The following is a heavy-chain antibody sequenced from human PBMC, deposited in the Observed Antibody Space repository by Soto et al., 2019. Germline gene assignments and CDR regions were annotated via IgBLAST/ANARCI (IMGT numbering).Heavy chain of an antibody. CDR2: IYYSGST. Sequence: SETLSLTCTVSCGSISSGDYYWSWIRQPPGKGLEWIGYIYYSGSTYYNPSLKSRVTISVDTSKNQFSLKLSSVTAADTAVYYCARVPHDYGDYDWFDPWGQGTLVTVSS. D-gene: IGHD4-17*01. CDR1: CGSISSGDYY. CDR3: ARVPHDYGDYDWFDP. V-gene: IGHV4-30-4*08. J-gene: IGHJ5*02.